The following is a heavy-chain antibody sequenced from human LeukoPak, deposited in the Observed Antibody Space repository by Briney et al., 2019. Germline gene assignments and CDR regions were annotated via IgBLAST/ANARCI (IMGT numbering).Heavy chain of an antibody. CDR2: IWYDGSNK. D-gene: IGHD6-19*01. Sequence: GGSLRLSCAASGFTFSSYGMHWVRQAPGKGLEWVAVIWYDGSNKYYADSVKGRFTISRDNSKNTLYLQMNSLRAEDTAVYYYARDNPLPYSSGWYYFDYWGQGTLVTVSS. CDR3: ARDNPLPYSSGWYYFDY. CDR1: GFTFSSYG. V-gene: IGHV3-33*01. J-gene: IGHJ4*02.